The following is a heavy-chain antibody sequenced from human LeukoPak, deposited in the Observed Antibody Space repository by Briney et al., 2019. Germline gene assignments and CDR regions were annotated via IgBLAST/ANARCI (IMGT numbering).Heavy chain of an antibody. D-gene: IGHD7-27*01. CDR3: ARDGHELGSFDY. J-gene: IGHJ4*02. V-gene: IGHV4-4*07. Sequence: SETLSLTCAVSGGSISTYYWSWIRQPAGKGLEWIGRIYTSGSTNYNPSLKSRVTISVDTSKNQFSLKLSAVTAADTAMYYCARDGHELGSFDYWGQGTLVTVSS. CDR1: GGSISTYY. CDR2: IYTSGST.